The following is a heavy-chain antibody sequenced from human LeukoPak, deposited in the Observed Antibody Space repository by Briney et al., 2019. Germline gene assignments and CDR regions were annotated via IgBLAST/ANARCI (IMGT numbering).Heavy chain of an antibody. Sequence: SETLSLTCSVSGDSISSYYWTWMRQPAGKGLEWIGRIYTSGSTNYSPSLKSRVTMSVDTSKNQFFLNLTSVTAADTAVYYCVREGATTRPLDYWGQGTLVTVSS. CDR2: IYTSGST. J-gene: IGHJ4*02. D-gene: IGHD4-17*01. CDR1: GDSISSYY. V-gene: IGHV4-4*07. CDR3: VREGATTRPLDY.